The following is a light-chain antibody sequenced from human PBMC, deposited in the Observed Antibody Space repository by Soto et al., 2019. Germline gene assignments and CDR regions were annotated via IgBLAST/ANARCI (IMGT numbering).Light chain of an antibody. J-gene: IGLJ1*01. CDR1: SSDVGAYNY. V-gene: IGLV2-8*01. CDR2: EVS. CDR3: SSHGGSNNFYI. Sequence: HSALTQPPSASGSPGQSVTISCIGTSSDVGAYNYVSWYQQHPGKVPKLMIYEVSKRPSGVPDRFSASKSGNTASLTVSGLQAEDEADYYCSSHGGSNNFYIFGTGTKV.